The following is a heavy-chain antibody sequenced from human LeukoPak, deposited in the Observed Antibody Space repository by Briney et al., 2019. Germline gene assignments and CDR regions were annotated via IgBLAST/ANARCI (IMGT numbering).Heavy chain of an antibody. V-gene: IGHV3-23*01. CDR1: GFTFSSYA. CDR2: ISGSGGSA. D-gene: IGHD5-24*01. J-gene: IGHJ4*02. CDR3: AKVREMATIKRYYFDY. Sequence: GGSLRLSCAASGFTFSSYAMSWVRQAPGKGLEWVSAISGSGGSAYYADSVKGRFTISRDNSKNTLYLQMNSLRAEDTAVYYCAKVREMATIKRYYFDYWGQGTLVTVSS.